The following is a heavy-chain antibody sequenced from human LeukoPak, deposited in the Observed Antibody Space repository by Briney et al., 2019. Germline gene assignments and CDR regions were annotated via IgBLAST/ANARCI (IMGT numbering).Heavy chain of an antibody. D-gene: IGHD3-10*01. CDR1: GFTVSSNY. CDR3: ARRFTMVRGVIIDDFAFDI. Sequence: PGGSLRLSCAASGFTVSSNYMSWVRRAPGKGLEWVSVIYSGGSTYYADSVKGRFTISRDNSKNTLYLQMNSLRAEDTAVYYCARRFTMVRGVIIDDFAFDIWGQGTMVTVSS. V-gene: IGHV3-66*04. CDR2: IYSGGST. J-gene: IGHJ3*02.